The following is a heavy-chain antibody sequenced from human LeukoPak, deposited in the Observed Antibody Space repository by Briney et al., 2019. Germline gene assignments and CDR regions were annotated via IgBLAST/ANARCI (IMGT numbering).Heavy chain of an antibody. J-gene: IGHJ4*02. CDR3: ARVYYYGSGSSFDY. Sequence: ASVKVSCKASGYTFTGYYMHWVRQAPGQGLGWMGRINPNSGGTNYAQKFQGRVTMTRDTSISTAYMELSRLRSDDTAVYYCARVYYYGSGSSFDYWGQGTLVTVSS. V-gene: IGHV1-2*06. CDR1: GYTFTGYY. CDR2: INPNSGGT. D-gene: IGHD3-10*01.